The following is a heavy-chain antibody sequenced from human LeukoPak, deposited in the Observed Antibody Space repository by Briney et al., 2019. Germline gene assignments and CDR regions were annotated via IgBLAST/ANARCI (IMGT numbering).Heavy chain of an antibody. CDR3: ATPEGYSYGYEDY. D-gene: IGHD5-18*01. CDR1: GFTFSSYG. J-gene: IGHJ4*02. Sequence: GGSLRLSCAASGFTFSSYGMHWVRQAPGKGLEWVAVISYDGSNKYYADSVKGRFTISRDNSKNTLYLQMYSLRAEDTAVYYCATPEGYSYGYEDYWGQGTLVTVSS. CDR2: ISYDGSNK. V-gene: IGHV3-30*03.